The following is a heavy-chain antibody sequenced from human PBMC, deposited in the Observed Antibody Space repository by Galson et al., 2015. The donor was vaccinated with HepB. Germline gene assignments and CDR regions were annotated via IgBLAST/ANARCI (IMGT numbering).Heavy chain of an antibody. J-gene: IGHJ4*02. Sequence: SLRLSCAASGFTFSSYGMHWVRQAPGKGLEWVAVIWHDGSNTNSADSVKGRFTISRDNSKNTLYLQMNSLRAEDTAVYYCARDRFGMAAAGSWSPEYWGQGTLVTVSS. CDR2: IWHDGSNT. V-gene: IGHV3-33*01. CDR1: GFTFSSYG. CDR3: ARDRFGMAAAGSWSPEY. D-gene: IGHD6-13*01.